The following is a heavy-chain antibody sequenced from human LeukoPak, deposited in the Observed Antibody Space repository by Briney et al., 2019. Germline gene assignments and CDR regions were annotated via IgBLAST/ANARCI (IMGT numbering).Heavy chain of an antibody. CDR3: AKALFEAAAAGDYYYGMDV. CDR1: GFTFSSCA. Sequence: GGSLRLSCAASGFTFSSCAMSWVRQAPGKGLEWVSAINGSGGSTYYADSVKGRFTISRDNSKNTLYLQMNILRAEDTAVYYCAKALFEAAAAGDYYYGMDVWGQGTTVTVSS. V-gene: IGHV3-23*01. CDR2: INGSGGST. J-gene: IGHJ6*02. D-gene: IGHD6-13*01.